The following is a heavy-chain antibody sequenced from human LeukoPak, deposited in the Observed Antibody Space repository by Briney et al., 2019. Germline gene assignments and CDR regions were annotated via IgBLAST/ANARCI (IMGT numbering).Heavy chain of an antibody. D-gene: IGHD2-15*01. Sequence: SETLSLTCAVYGGSFSGYYWSWIRQPPGKGLEWIGEINHSGSTNYNPSLKSRVTISVDTSKNQFSLKLSSVTAADTAAYYCARGPKNCSGGSCYLPFDYWGQGTLVTVSS. V-gene: IGHV4-34*01. CDR3: ARGPKNCSGGSCYLPFDY. J-gene: IGHJ4*02. CDR2: INHSGST. CDR1: GGSFSGYY.